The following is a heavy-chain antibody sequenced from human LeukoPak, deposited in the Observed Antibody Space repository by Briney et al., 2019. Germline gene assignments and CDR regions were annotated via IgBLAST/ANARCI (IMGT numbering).Heavy chain of an antibody. CDR2: ISGSGGST. Sequence: GGSLRLSCAASGFTFSSYAMSWVRQAPGKGLEWVSGISGSGGSTYYVDSVKGRFTIPRDNSKNTLYLQMNSLRAEDTAVYYCAKNTQYSGYYDCWGQGTLVAVSS. D-gene: IGHD6-6*01. CDR3: AKNTQYSGYYDC. CDR1: GFTFSSYA. V-gene: IGHV3-23*01. J-gene: IGHJ4*02.